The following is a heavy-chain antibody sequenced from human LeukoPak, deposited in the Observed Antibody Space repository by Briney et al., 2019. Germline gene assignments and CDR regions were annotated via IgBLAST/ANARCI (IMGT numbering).Heavy chain of an antibody. CDR2: INSDGSST. V-gene: IGHV3-74*01. CDR1: GFTFSSYW. Sequence: PGGSLRLPCAASGFTFSSYWMHWVRQAPGKGLVWVSRINSDGSSTSYADSVKGRFTISRDNAKNTLYLQMNSLRAEGTAVYYCARAGSGWYGYFDYWGQGTLVTVSS. J-gene: IGHJ4*02. CDR3: ARAGSGWYGYFDY. D-gene: IGHD6-19*01.